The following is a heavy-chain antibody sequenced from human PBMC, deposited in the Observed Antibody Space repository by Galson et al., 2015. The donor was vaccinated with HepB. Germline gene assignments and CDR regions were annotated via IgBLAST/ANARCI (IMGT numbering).Heavy chain of an antibody. J-gene: IGHJ6*02. CDR1: GYTFTSYA. D-gene: IGHD3-10*01. Sequence: SVKVSCEASGYTFTSYAMHWVRQAPGQGLEWMGWINAGNGNTKYSQKFKGRVTITRDTSASTAYMELSSLRSEDTAVYYCARDEGSSGRTPYYYGRGYYYGMDVWGQGTTVTVSS. CDR2: INAGNGNT. CDR3: ARDEGSSGRTPYYYGRGYYYGMDV. V-gene: IGHV1-3*01.